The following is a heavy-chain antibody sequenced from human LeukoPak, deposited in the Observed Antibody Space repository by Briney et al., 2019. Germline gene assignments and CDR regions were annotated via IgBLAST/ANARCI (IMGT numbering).Heavy chain of an antibody. J-gene: IGHJ4*02. CDR3: AKAEFDVASPSLDY. Sequence: PGGSLRLSCAASGFSFSSCWMSWVRQAPGKGLEWVANMNQDGSEKYYVDSVKGRFTISRDNAKNSLYLQMNSLRAEDTAVYYCAKAEFDVASPSLDYWGPGTLVTVSS. D-gene: IGHD5-12*01. V-gene: IGHV3-7*05. CDR2: MNQDGSEK. CDR1: GFSFSSCW.